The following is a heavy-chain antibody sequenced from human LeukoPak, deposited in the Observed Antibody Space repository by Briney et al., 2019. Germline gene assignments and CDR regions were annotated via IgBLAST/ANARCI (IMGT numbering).Heavy chain of an antibody. D-gene: IGHD3-22*01. CDR3: ARGRYYESSGYFVYYFDY. J-gene: IGHJ4*02. V-gene: IGHV4-59*01. Sequence: SETLSLTCTVSGGSMSNYYWSWIRQPPGKGLDWVGYIYYRGSTNYNPSLKSRVTISLDMSKNQFSLKVTSVTAADTAVYYCARGRYYESSGYFVYYFDYWGQGTLVTVSS. CDR1: GGSMSNYY. CDR2: IYYRGST.